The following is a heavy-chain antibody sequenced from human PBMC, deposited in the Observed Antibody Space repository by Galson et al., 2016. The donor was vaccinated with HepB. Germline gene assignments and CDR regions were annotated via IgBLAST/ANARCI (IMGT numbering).Heavy chain of an antibody. CDR3: AKAMAAARTNWFDP. J-gene: IGHJ5*02. CDR1: GFTFRNYG. Sequence: SLRLSCAASGFTFRNYGMHWVRQASGQGLEWVAIISHDGSLKFYADSVKGRFTISRDNSKNTLYLQMNSLRPEDTAIYYCAKAMAAARTNWFDPWGQGVLVTVSS. V-gene: IGHV3-30*18. CDR2: ISHDGSLK. D-gene: IGHD6-13*01.